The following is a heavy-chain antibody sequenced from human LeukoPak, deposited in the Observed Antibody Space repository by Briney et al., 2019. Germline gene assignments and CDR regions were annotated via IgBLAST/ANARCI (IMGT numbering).Heavy chain of an antibody. CDR1: GFTFSSYW. J-gene: IGHJ4*02. CDR2: INSDGSST. V-gene: IGHV3-74*01. D-gene: IGHD6-13*01. Sequence: GGSLRLSCAASGFTFSSYWMHRVRQAPGKGLVWVSRINSDGSSTSYADSVKGRFTISRDNAKNTLYLQMNSLRAEDTAVYYCAREVIWQQLDTFDYWGQGTLVTVSS. CDR3: AREVIWQQLDTFDY.